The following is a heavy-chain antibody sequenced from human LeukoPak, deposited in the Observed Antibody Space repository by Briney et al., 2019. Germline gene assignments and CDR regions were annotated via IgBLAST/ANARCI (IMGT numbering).Heavy chain of an antibody. D-gene: IGHD3-10*01. J-gene: IGHJ3*02. CDR2: VKSKADDGTT. V-gene: IGHV3-15*01. Sequence: KPGGSLSHFCELHGLSFTNPWMSWVRQAPGKGLEWVGRVKSKADDGTTDYAAPVQGRFTISRDDSKNTLSLQMNSLNTEDTAVYYCATEGGSGSYYGDDAFDMWGQGTMVTVSS. CDR1: GLSFTNPW. CDR3: ATEGGSGSYYGDDAFDM.